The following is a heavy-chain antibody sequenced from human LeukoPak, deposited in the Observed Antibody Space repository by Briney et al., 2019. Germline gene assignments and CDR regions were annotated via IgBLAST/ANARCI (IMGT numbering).Heavy chain of an antibody. CDR1: GDTFKNYA. Sequence: SVTVSCKASGDTFKNYAVSWVRQAPGQGLEWMGGILTVFGTTNYEQKFQGRVTITTDESSSTAYMELSSLTSDDTAVYYCVRSRSVTYGFDYWGQGTLVIVSS. D-gene: IGHD4-17*01. CDR2: ILTVFGTT. J-gene: IGHJ4*02. V-gene: IGHV1-69*05. CDR3: VRSRSVTYGFDY.